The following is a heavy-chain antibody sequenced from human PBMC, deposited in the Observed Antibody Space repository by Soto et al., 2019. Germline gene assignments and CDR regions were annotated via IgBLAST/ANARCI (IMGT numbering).Heavy chain of an antibody. CDR3: ARDGGRHSGGIDY. V-gene: IGHV1-69*01. CDR1: GGTFSSYS. Sequence: QVQLVQSGAEVKKPGSSVKVSCKASGGTFSSYSINWVRQAPGQGLEWMGEIIPIFGTANYAQKFQGRVTITAVESTSTAYMELSILRSEDTAVYYCARDGGRHSGGIDYWGQGTLVTVSS. D-gene: IGHD1-26*01. J-gene: IGHJ4*02. CDR2: IIPIFGTA.